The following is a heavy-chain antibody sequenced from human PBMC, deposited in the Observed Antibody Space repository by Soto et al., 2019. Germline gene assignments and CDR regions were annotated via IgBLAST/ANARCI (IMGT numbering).Heavy chain of an antibody. Sequence: QVQLVQSGAEVKKPGSSVKVSCKASGGTFSSYAISWVRQAPGQGLEWMGGIIPIFGTANYAQKFQGRVTITADESTSAAYMELSSLSSEDTAVYYCARDRRLSSSGSMGFDDWGQGTLVTVSS. CDR2: IIPIFGTA. CDR1: GGTFSSYA. CDR3: ARDRRLSSSGSMGFDD. D-gene: IGHD3-22*01. V-gene: IGHV1-69*12. J-gene: IGHJ4*02.